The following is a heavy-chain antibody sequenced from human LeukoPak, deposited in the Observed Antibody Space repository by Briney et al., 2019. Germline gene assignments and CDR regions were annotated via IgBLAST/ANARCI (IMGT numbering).Heavy chain of an antibody. CDR3: AAGSYYKSTEY. J-gene: IGHJ4*02. V-gene: IGHV3-23*01. CDR1: GFTFSSYA. Sequence: GGSLRLSCAASGFTFSSYAMSWVRQAPGKGLEWVSAISGSGGSTYYADSVKGRFTISRDSSKNTLYLQMNSLRAEDTAVYYCAAGSYYKSTEYWGQGTLVTVSS. D-gene: IGHD3-10*01. CDR2: ISGSGGST.